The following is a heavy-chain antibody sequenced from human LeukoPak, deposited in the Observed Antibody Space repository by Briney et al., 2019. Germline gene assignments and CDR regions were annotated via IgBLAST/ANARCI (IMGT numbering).Heavy chain of an antibody. CDR2: ISGSGGST. J-gene: IGHJ4*02. Sequence: PGGSLRLSCAASGFTFSSYAMSWVRQAPGKGLEWVSVISGSGGSTYYADSVRGRFTISRDNSKNTLYLQMNSLRAEDTAVYYCAEGIAPAAPFDYWGQGTLVTVSS. CDR1: GFTFSSYA. D-gene: IGHD2-2*01. V-gene: IGHV3-23*01. CDR3: AEGIAPAAPFDY.